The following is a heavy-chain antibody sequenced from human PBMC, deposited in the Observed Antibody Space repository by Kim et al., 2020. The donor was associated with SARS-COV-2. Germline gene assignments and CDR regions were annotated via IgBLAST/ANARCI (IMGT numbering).Heavy chain of an antibody. CDR3: ARDSPAVKPAAAGTNWYFDL. CDR2: ISSSSSYT. J-gene: IGHJ2*01. D-gene: IGHD6-13*01. V-gene: IGHV3-11*06. CDR1: GFTFSDYY. Sequence: GGSLRLSCAASGFTFSDYYMSWIRQAPGKGLEWVSYISSSSSYTNYADSVKGRFTISRDNAKNSLYLQMNSLRAEDTAVYYCARDSPAVKPAAAGTNWYFDLWGRGTLVTVSS.